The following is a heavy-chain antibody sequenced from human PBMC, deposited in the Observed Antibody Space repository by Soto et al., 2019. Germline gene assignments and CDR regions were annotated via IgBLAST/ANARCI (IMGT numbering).Heavy chain of an antibody. CDR2: ISGSGGST. CDR3: AKDGR. V-gene: IGHV3-23*01. Sequence: ETLSLTCTVSGGSICSGGYYWSWVRQAPGKGLDWVSAISGSGGSTYYADSVKGRFTISRDNSKNTLYLQMNSLRAEDTAVNYCAKDGRWGQGTLVTVSS. CDR1: GGSICSGGYY. J-gene: IGHJ4*02.